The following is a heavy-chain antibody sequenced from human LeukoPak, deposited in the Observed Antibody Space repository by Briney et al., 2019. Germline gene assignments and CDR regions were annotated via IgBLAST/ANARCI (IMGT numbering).Heavy chain of an antibody. CDR2: IYTSGST. Sequence: SETLSLTCTVSAGSISDYYWSWIRQPAGKGLEWIGRIYTSGSTNYNPSLKSRVTMSVDMSKSQFSLKLSSVTAADTAVYYCARVRYCSTNRCYDREFDNWGQGTLVTVSS. J-gene: IGHJ4*02. D-gene: IGHD2-2*01. V-gene: IGHV4-4*07. CDR1: AGSISDYY. CDR3: ARVRYCSTNRCYDREFDN.